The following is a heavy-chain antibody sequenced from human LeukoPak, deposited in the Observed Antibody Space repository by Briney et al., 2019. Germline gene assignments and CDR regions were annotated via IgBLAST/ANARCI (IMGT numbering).Heavy chain of an antibody. CDR2: MNPNSGNT. J-gene: IGHJ4*02. CDR1: GYTFTSYD. CDR3: ARGYKPGYSSGWSIFDS. V-gene: IGHV1-8*01. Sequence: ASVKVSCKASGYTFTSYDINWVRQATGQGLVWMGWMNPNSGNTGYAQKFQGRVTMTRNTSMSTAYMELSSLRSDDTAVYYCARGYKPGYSSGWSIFDSWGQGTLVTVSS. D-gene: IGHD6-19*01.